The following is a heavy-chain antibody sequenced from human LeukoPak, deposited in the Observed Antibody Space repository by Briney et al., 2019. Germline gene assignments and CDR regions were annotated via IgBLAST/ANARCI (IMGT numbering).Heavy chain of an antibody. CDR1: GFTFSSYA. J-gene: IGHJ4*02. CDR3: ARGPSTPFDY. CDR2: ISSNGGNT. V-gene: IGHV3-64*04. D-gene: IGHD5/OR15-5a*01. Sequence: PGGSLRLSCSASGFTFSSYAMHWARQAPGKGLEYVSAISSNGGNTYYADSVKGRFTISRDNAKNSLYLQMNSLRAEDAAVYYCARGPSTPFDYWGQGTLVTVSS.